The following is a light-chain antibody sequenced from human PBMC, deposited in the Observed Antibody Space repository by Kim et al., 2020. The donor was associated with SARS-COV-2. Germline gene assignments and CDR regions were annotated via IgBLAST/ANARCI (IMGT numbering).Light chain of an antibody. Sequence: DIQMTQSPSSLSASVGDRVTITCRASQTITNCLHWYQQKPGIAPKLLISTASNLQDGVPSRFSGSGSGTDFTLTIDSLQPEDFATYHWQQTYSTPYTCGQETKLEI. CDR1: QTITNC. CDR3: QQTYSTPYT. V-gene: IGKV1-39*01. CDR2: TAS. J-gene: IGKJ2*01.